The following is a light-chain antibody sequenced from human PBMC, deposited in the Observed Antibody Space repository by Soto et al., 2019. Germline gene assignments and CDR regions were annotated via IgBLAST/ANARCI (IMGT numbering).Light chain of an antibody. Sequence: EILMTQSPATLSVSPGERATLSCRASQSVSTNLAWYQQKPGQAPRLLIYGASTRATGIPARFSGSGSGTEFAPTISSLQSEDFAVYYCQQYDNWPPYTFGRGTKLEIK. CDR3: QQYDNWPPYT. CDR1: QSVSTN. CDR2: GAS. J-gene: IGKJ2*01. V-gene: IGKV3-15*01.